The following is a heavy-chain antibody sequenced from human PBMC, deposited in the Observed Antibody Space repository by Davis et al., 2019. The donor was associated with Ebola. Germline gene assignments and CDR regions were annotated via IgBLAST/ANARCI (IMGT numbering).Heavy chain of an antibody. CDR3: ARGHNYGFEY. CDR2: IIPNSGDT. Sequence: ASVKVSCKASGYTFTAYNLHWVRQVPGHGLEWMGRIIPNSGDTNYAQKFQDRVTMTRDTSISTAYMELSRLRSDDTAVYYCARGHNYGFEYWGQGTLVTVSS. V-gene: IGHV1-2*06. D-gene: IGHD5-18*01. J-gene: IGHJ4*02. CDR1: GYTFTAYN.